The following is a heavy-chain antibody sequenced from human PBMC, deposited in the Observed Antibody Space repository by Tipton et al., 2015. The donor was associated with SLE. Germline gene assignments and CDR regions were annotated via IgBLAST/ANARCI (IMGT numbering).Heavy chain of an antibody. CDR1: GASISNSDYY. D-gene: IGHD1-20*01. Sequence: TLSLTCTVSGASISNSDYYWGWIRQPPGKGLEWVGNIYYSGSISYTPSLKSRVTISVDTSKNQFSLKLSSVTAADTAVYYCARQQRFNWYFDYWGQGALVTVSS. CDR2: IYYSGSI. CDR3: ARQQRFNWYFDY. V-gene: IGHV4-39*07. J-gene: IGHJ4*02.